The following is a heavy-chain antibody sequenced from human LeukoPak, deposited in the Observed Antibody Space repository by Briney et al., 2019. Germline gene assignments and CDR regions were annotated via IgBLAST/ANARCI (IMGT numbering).Heavy chain of an antibody. V-gene: IGHV3-7*03. J-gene: IGHJ4*02. CDR2: IKQDGSEK. CDR1: GFTFSSYW. CDR3: ARVPRGYDILTGYYPLYFDY. Sequence: GGSLRLSCAASGFTFSSYWMSWVRQAPGKGLEWVPNIKQDGSEKYYVDSVKGRFTISRDNAKNSLYLQMNSLRAEDTAVYYCARVPRGYDILTGYYPLYFDYWGQGTLVTVSS. D-gene: IGHD3-9*01.